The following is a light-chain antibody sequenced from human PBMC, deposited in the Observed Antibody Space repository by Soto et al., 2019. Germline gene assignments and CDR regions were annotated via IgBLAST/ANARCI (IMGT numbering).Light chain of an antibody. CDR3: CSYASRTTPVV. J-gene: IGLJ2*01. CDR2: EGS. Sequence: QSVLTQPASVSGSPGQSIAISCTGTSSDVGSYNSVSWYQQHPGKAPKLMIYEGSKRPSGVSDRFSGSKSGNTASLTISGLQAEDEADYYCCSYASRTTPVVFGGGTKLTVL. CDR1: SSDVGSYNS. V-gene: IGLV2-23*01.